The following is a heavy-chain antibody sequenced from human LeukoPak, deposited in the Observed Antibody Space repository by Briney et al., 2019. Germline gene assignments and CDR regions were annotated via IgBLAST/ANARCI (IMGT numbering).Heavy chain of an antibody. J-gene: IGHJ4*02. CDR2: INHSGST. V-gene: IGHV4-34*01. D-gene: IGHD4-17*01. CDR1: GGSFSGYY. CDR3: ARVPTVTFFDY. Sequence: SETLSLTCAVYGGSFSGYYWSWIRQPPGKGLEWIGEINHSGSTNYNPSLKSRVTISVDTSKNQFSLKLSSMTAADTAVYYCARVPTVTFFDYWGQGTLVTVSS.